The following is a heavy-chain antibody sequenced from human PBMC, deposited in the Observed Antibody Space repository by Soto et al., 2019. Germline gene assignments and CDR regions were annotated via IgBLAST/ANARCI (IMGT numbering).Heavy chain of an antibody. CDR3: VRAIHSSYLYDY. CDR2: IKPNSGGT. D-gene: IGHD1-26*01. J-gene: IGHJ4*02. CDR1: GYTFTVYY. V-gene: IGHV1-2*02. Sequence: QVHLVQSGAEVKKPGASVKVSCKASGYTFTVYYVHWVRQAPGQGLEWMGWIKPNSGGTNFAQKFQGRVTMTRDTSINTAYMELSSLRSDDTAVYYCVRAIHSSYLYDYSGQGTLVTVSS.